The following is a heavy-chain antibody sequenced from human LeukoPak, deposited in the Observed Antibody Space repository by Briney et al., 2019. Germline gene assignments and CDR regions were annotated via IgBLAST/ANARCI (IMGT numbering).Heavy chain of an antibody. CDR1: GYNFANFW. V-gene: IGHV5-51*01. D-gene: IGHD3-10*01. CDR3: ARHRWFGELLHHDAFDI. J-gene: IGHJ3*02. CDR2: IYPGDSDT. Sequence: GESLKISCEASGYNFANFWIGWVRQMPGKGLEWMGIIYPGDSDTRYSPSFQGQVTISADKSISTAYLQWSSLKASDTAMYYCARHRWFGELLHHDAFDIWGQGTMVTVSS.